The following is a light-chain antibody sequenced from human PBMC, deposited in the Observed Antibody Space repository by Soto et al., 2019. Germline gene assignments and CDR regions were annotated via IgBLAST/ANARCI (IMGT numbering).Light chain of an antibody. CDR2: GSS. V-gene: IGKV3-20*01. CDR3: QQYGSSPPYT. CDR1: QSVSYNY. Sequence: VLTQSPGTLSLSPGERATLSCRASQSVSYNYFAWYQQKPGQAHRLLIFGSSDRATGIPDRFSGSGSGTDFTLTISRLEPEDYALYYCQQYGSSPPYTFGQGTKLEIK. J-gene: IGKJ2*01.